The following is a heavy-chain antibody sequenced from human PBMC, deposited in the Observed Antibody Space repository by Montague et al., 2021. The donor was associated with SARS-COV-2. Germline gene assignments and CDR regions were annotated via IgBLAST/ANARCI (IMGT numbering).Heavy chain of an antibody. CDR2: IYYSGST. J-gene: IGHJ6*03. CDR3: SRQSVRVGFAQQWGGGYYYYYRDV. V-gene: IGHV4-59*08. Sequence: SETLSLTCTVSGGSISSDDWSWIRQPPGKGLEWIGYIYYSGSTNYNPSLKSRVTISVDTSKTQFSLMLSSVTAADTAVYYCSRQSVRVGFAQQWGGGYYYYYRDVWGKGTPVTVSS. CDR1: GGSISSDD. D-gene: IGHD6-19*01.